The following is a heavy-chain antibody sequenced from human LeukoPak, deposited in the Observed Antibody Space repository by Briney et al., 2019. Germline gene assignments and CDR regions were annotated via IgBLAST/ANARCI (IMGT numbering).Heavy chain of an antibody. CDR1: GFTFSSYG. CDR3: AKSDFLGSSGYDY. J-gene: IGHJ4*02. V-gene: IGHV3-30*18. Sequence: GSLRLSCAASGFTFSSYGMHWVRQAPGKGLEWVAVISYDGSNKYYADSVKGRFTISRDNSKNTLYLQMNSLRAEDTAVYYCAKSDFLGSSGYDYWGQGTLVTVSS. D-gene: IGHD3-22*01. CDR2: ISYDGSNK.